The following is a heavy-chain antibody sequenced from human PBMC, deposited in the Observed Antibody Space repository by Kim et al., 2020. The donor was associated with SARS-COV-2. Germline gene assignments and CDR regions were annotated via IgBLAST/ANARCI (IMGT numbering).Heavy chain of an antibody. Sequence: GGSLRLSCAASGFTFSSYAMHWVRQAPGKGLEWVAVISYDGSNKYYADSVKGRFTISRDNSKNTLYLQMNSLRAEDTAVYYCARSIPLRSRHLDYYGMDVWGQGTTVTVSS. CDR1: GFTFSSYA. CDR3: ARSIPLRSRHLDYYGMDV. D-gene: IGHD2-21*01. J-gene: IGHJ6*02. V-gene: IGHV3-30*04. CDR2: ISYDGSNK.